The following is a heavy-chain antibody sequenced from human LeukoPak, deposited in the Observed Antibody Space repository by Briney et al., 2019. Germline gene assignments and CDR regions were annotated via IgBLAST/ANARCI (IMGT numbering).Heavy chain of an antibody. Sequence: GGSLRLSCAASGFTFSSYSMNWVRQAPGKGLEWVSSISSSSSYIYYADSVKGRFTISRDNAKNLLYLQMNSLRAEDTAVYYCARERETSSTSCYGVWGQGTLVTVSS. CDR2: ISSSSSYI. D-gene: IGHD2-2*01. V-gene: IGHV3-21*01. CDR3: ARERETSSTSCYGV. CDR1: GFTFSSYS. J-gene: IGHJ4*02.